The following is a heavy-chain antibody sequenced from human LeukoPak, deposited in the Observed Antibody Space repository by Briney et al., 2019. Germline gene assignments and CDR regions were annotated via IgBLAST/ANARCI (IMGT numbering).Heavy chain of an antibody. J-gene: IGHJ4*02. CDR2: IYTSGST. V-gene: IGHV4-61*02. D-gene: IGHD2-15*01. CDR3: ARASCYGDY. CDR1: GGSISSGSYY. Sequence: SQTLSLTCTVSGGSISSGSYYWSWIRQPAGKGLEWIGRIYTSGSTNYNPSLKSRVTISVDTSKNQFSLKLSSVTAADTAVYYCARASCYGDYWGQGTLVTVSS.